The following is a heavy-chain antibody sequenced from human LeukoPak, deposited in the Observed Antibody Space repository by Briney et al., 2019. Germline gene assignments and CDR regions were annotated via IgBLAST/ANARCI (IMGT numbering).Heavy chain of an antibody. D-gene: IGHD3-22*01. CDR3: AKAHSLYYYDSSGYYH. CDR2: ISGSGGST. Sequence: GGSLRLSCAASGFTFSSYAMSWVRQAPGKGLEWVSAISGSGGSTYYADSVKGRFTISRDNSKNTLYLQMNSLRAEDTAVYYCAKAHSLYYYDSSGYYHWGQGTLVTVSS. J-gene: IGHJ5*02. V-gene: IGHV3-23*01. CDR1: GFTFSSYA.